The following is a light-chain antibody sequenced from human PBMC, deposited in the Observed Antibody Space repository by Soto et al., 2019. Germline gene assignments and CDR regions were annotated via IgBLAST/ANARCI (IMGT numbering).Light chain of an antibody. CDR2: GAS. CDR3: QQYCSSRT. Sequence: EIVLTQSPGTLSLSPGERATLSCRASQSVSSSYLAWYQQKPGQAPRPLIYGASSSATGIPDRFIGSGSGTDFTRTISRLEPEDFAGYYCQQYCSSRTFGQGTKVEIK. J-gene: IGKJ1*01. V-gene: IGKV3-20*01. CDR1: QSVSSSY.